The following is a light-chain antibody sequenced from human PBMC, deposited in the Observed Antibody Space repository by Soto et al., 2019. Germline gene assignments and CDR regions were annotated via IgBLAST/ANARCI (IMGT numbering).Light chain of an antibody. J-gene: IGKJ1*01. CDR1: QSVSSTY. V-gene: IGKV3-20*01. CDR3: QHYGRSLTWT. CDR2: GAS. Sequence: EIVLTQSPGTLSLSPGDRATLSCRASQSVSSTYLAWYQQKAGQAPKLLVYGASTRATGTPDRFSGSGSGTYFTLTISRLEPEHFAVYYCQHYGRSLTWTFGQGTKVEIK.